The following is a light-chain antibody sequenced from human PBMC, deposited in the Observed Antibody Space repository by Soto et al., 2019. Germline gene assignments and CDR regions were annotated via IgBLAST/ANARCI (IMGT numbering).Light chain of an antibody. CDR3: QHYGSSPPLA. Sequence: EFVLTQSPGTLSLSPGERATLSCRASQSVSSVFLAWYQQKPGQPPRLLIYGASTRGSGIPDRFSGSGSGTDFTITISRLGPEDFAVYYCQHYGSSPPLAFGGGTKVDIQ. CDR2: GAS. CDR1: QSVSSVF. V-gene: IGKV3-20*01. J-gene: IGKJ4*01.